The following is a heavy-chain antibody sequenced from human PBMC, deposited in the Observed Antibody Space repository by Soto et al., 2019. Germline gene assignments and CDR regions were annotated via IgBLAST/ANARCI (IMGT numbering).Heavy chain of an antibody. CDR3: ARHPYYYDTKRPGGFDP. CDR1: GYSFTSHW. J-gene: IGHJ5*02. V-gene: IGHV5-51*01. D-gene: IGHD3-22*01. CDR2: IYPGDSDT. Sequence: PGESLKISCKGSGYSFTSHWIGWVRQMPGKGLEWMGIIYPGDSDTRYSPSFQGQVTISADKSISTAYLQWSSLKASDTAMYYCARHPYYYDTKRPGGFDPWGQGTLVTVSS.